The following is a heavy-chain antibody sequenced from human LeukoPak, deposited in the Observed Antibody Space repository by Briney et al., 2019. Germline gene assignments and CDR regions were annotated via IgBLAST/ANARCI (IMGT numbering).Heavy chain of an antibody. V-gene: IGHV3-23*01. D-gene: IGHD3-10*01. CDR2: ISGSGGST. J-gene: IGHJ4*02. Sequence: GGSLRLSCAASGFTFSSYATSWVRQAPGKGLEWVSAISGSGGSTYYADSVKGRFTISRDNSKNTLYLQMNSLRAEDTAVYYCAKIMRSYYYGSTDYWGQGTLVTVSS. CDR3: AKIMRSYYYGSTDY. CDR1: GFTFSSYA.